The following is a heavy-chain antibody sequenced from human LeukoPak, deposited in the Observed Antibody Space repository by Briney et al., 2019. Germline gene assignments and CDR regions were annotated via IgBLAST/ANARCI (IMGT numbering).Heavy chain of an antibody. CDR1: GFTFDIYA. V-gene: IGHV3-23*01. CDR3: ARRAGAYSHPYDY. CDR2: ISASGGNT. D-gene: IGHD4/OR15-4a*01. J-gene: IGHJ4*02. Sequence: QLGGSLRLSCVASGFTFDIYAMTWVRQAPGKGLEWVSSISASGGNTYYIESVKGRFTISRDNSKNTLYLQMNSLRAEDTAVYYCARRAGAYSHPYDYWGQGTLVTVSS.